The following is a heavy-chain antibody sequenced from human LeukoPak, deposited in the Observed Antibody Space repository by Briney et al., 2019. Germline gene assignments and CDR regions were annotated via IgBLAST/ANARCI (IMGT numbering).Heavy chain of an antibody. CDR1: GYAFTSYY. V-gene: IGHV1-46*01. CDR3: ARGGPLVVVITDYYFDY. Sequence: ASVKVSCKASGYAFTSYYMHWVRQAPGQGLEWMGIINPSGGSTSYAQKFQGRVTMTRDMSTSTVYMELSSLRSEDTAVYYCARGGPLVVVITDYYFDYWGQGTLVTVSS. J-gene: IGHJ4*02. CDR2: INPSGGST. D-gene: IGHD1-14*01.